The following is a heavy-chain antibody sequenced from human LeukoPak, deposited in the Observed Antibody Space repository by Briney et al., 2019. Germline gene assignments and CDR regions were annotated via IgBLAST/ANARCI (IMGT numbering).Heavy chain of an antibody. CDR3: ARDPHFGALDY. CDR2: INPDGSVE. V-gene: IGHV3-7*01. J-gene: IGHJ4*02. Sequence: PGGSLRLPCAASGFSFINSWMSWVRQAPGKGLEWVALINPDGSVEHYVDAVKGRFTVSRDNAKNSLYLQMNNLRAEDRAVYFCARDPHFGALDYWGLGTLVTVSS. D-gene: IGHD4-17*01. CDR1: GFSFINSW.